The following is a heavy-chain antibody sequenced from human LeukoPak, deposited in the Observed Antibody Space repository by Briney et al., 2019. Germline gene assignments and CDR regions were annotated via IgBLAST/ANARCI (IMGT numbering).Heavy chain of an antibody. J-gene: IGHJ4*02. CDR1: GYTFTSYG. CDR3: ARDLDCSSTSCPGHY. D-gene: IGHD2-2*01. Sequence: ASVKVSCKASGYTFTSYGISWVRQAPGQGLEWMGWISAYNGNTNYAQKLQGRVTMTTDTSTSTAYMELRSLRSDDTAVYYCARDLDCSSTSCPGHYWAQGTLVTVSS. CDR2: ISAYNGNT. V-gene: IGHV1-18*01.